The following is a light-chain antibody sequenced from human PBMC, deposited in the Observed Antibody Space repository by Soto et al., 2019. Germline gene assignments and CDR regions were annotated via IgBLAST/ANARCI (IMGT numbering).Light chain of an antibody. CDR3: QQYNSYSPWT. J-gene: IGKJ1*01. V-gene: IGKV3-15*01. CDR2: GSS. Sequence: EIVMTQSPATLSLSPGERAPLPWRASQSITTVAWYQQKPGQAPRLLMYGSSIRAPGIPARFSGSGSGTEFTLTISSLQPDDFATYYCQQYNSYSPWTFGQGTKVDIK. CDR1: QSITT.